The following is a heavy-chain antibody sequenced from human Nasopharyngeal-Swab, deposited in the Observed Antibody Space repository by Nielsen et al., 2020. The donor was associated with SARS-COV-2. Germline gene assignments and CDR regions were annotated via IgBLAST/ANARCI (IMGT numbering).Heavy chain of an antibody. V-gene: IGHV3-48*01. CDR3: ARDIITGTIVGAFDI. D-gene: IGHD1-7*01. CDR2: ISSSSSTI. J-gene: IGHJ3*02. Sequence: WIRQPPGKGLEWVSYISSSSSTIYYADSVKGRFTISRDNAKNSLYLQMNSLRAEDTAVYYCARDIITGTIVGAFDIWGQGIMVTVSS.